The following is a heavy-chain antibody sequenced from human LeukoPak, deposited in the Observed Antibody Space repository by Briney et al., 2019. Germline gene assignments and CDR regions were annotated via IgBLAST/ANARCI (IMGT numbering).Heavy chain of an antibody. Sequence: GGSLRLSCAASGFSVSSNWMSWVRQAPGKGLEWVAGVRVSGGSSFYAGSVNGWFTIARDNSRNMLYLQMNSLRAEETAVYYCAKPRSVWYVFDSWGQGTQVTVSS. CDR1: GFSVSSNW. CDR2: VRVSGGSS. J-gene: IGHJ4*02. D-gene: IGHD6-19*01. V-gene: IGHV3-23*01. CDR3: AKPRSVWYVFDS.